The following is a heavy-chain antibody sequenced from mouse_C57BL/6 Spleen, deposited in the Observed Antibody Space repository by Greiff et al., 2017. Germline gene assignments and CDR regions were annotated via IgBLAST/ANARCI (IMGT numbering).Heavy chain of an antibody. J-gene: IGHJ4*01. V-gene: IGHV1-47*01. CDR3: ARQGLLDYAMDY. D-gene: IGHD2-3*01. Sequence: VQLQQSGAELVKPGASVKMSCKASGYTFTTYPIEWMKQNHGKSLEWIGNFHPYNDDTQYNEKFNGKATLTVEKSSITVYLELSRLTSDDSAVYYGARQGLLDYAMDYCGQGTSVTVSS. CDR1: GYTFTTYP. CDR2: FHPYNDDT.